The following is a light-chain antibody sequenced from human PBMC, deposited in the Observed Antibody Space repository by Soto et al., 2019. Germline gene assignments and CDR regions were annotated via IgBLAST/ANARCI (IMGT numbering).Light chain of an antibody. CDR1: QSVSSDY. CDR2: GAS. Sequence: EFVLTQSPGTLSLSPGERATLACRASQSVSSDYLAWYQQKPGQAPRLVIYGASSRATGIPDRFSGSGSGSDFTLTISRLEPEDFAVYYCQQYGSSPYTFGQGTEFKIK. V-gene: IGKV3-20*01. J-gene: IGKJ2*01. CDR3: QQYGSSPYT.